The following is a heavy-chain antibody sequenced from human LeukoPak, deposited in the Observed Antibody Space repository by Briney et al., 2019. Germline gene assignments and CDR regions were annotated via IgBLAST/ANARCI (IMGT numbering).Heavy chain of an antibody. CDR3: ARDRGGYSYGYFFDY. V-gene: IGHV1-69*04. Sequence: GASVKVSCKASGGTFSSYAISWVRQAPGQGLEWMGRTIPILGIANYAQKFQGRVTITADKSTSTDYMELSSLKSEDTAVYYCARDRGGYSYGYFFDYWGQGTLVTVSS. J-gene: IGHJ4*02. CDR1: GGTFSSYA. D-gene: IGHD5-18*01. CDR2: TIPILGIA.